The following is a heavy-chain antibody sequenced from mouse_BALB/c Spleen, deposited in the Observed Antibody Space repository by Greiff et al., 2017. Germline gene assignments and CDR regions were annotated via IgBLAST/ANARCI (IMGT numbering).Heavy chain of an antibody. Sequence: QVQLKESGPGLVAPSQSLSITCTVSGFSLTGYGVNWVRQPPGKGLEWLGMIWGDGSTDYNSALKSRLSISKDNSKSQVFLKMNSLQTDDTARYYCASDTTVVAYYAMDYWGQGTSVTVSA. CDR3: ASDTTVVAYYAMDY. CDR1: GFSLTGYG. CDR2: IWGDGST. J-gene: IGHJ4*01. V-gene: IGHV2-6-7*01. D-gene: IGHD1-1*01.